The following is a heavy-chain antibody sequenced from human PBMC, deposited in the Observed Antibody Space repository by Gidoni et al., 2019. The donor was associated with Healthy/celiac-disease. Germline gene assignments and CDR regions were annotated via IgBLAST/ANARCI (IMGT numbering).Heavy chain of an antibody. V-gene: IGHV5-51*01. CDR3: ARRVSTGLVVSAFDI. J-gene: IGHJ3*02. CDR1: GYSFTSYW. D-gene: IGHD6-19*01. CDR2: IYPGDSDT. Sequence: EVQLVQSGAEVQKPGESLKISCKGSGYSFTSYWIGWVRQMPGKGLEWMGIIYPGDSDTRYSPSFQGQVTISADKSISTAYLQWSSLKASDTAMYYCARRVSTGLVVSAFDIWGQGTMVTVSS.